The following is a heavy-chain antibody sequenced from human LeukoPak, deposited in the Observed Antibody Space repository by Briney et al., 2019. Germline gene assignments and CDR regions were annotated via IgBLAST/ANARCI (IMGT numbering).Heavy chain of an antibody. D-gene: IGHD3-3*01. Sequence: PGRSLRHSCVASGFTFDDYAMHWVRQAPGKGLEWVSGINWNSNNIAYAGSVKGRFTISRDNTEKSLYLLMNSLRPEDTALYYCAKDLWSGYYKWAFDSWGQGTVVAVSS. CDR2: INWNSNNI. J-gene: IGHJ4*02. V-gene: IGHV3-9*01. CDR1: GFTFDDYA. CDR3: AKDLWSGYYKWAFDS.